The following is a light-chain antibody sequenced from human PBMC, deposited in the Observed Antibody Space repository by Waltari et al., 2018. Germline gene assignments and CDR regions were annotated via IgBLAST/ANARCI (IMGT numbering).Light chain of an antibody. V-gene: IGKV1-39*01. J-gene: IGKJ2*01. CDR2: SAS. Sequence: DIQLTQSPSSLSASVGDRVTIPCRASQSISSYLNWYQQKPGKAPKLLIYSASRLQSGVSTRFSCSGSGTDFTLTISSLQPEDVATYYCQQSYSTPPERTFGQGTKLEIK. CDR3: QQSYSTPPERT. CDR1: QSISSY.